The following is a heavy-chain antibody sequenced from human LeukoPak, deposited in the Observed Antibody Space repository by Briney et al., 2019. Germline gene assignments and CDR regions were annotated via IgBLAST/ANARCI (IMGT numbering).Heavy chain of an antibody. CDR2: IFPPDSDT. CDR3: ARNIYYYDSSGYYPHFDY. V-gene: IGHV5-51*01. CDR1: GYSFITYW. J-gene: IGHJ4*02. D-gene: IGHD3-22*01. Sequence: GESLKISCKTSGYSFITYWIGWVRQMPGKGLEWMGVIFPPDSDTRYSPSFQGQVTISADKSISTAYLQWSSLKASDTAMYYCARNIYYYDSSGYYPHFDYWGQGTLVTVSS.